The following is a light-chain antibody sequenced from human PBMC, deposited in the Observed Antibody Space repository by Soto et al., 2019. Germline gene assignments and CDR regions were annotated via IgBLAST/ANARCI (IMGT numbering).Light chain of an antibody. CDR2: GAS. V-gene: IGKV3-20*01. CDR3: QQYGHSLWT. J-gene: IGKJ1*01. Sequence: DIVLTQSPGTLSLSPAERASLYCRASQSVSSGHLAWYQQKPGQAPRLLIYGASSRATGIPDRFSGSGSGTDFTLTISRLEPEDYAVYYCQQYGHSLWTVGQGTKVDIK. CDR1: QSVSSGH.